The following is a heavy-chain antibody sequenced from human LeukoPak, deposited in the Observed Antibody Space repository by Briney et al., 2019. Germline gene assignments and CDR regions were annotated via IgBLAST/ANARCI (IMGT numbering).Heavy chain of an antibody. J-gene: IGHJ4*02. D-gene: IGHD1-26*01. Sequence: PSETLSLTCTVSGGSISSSSYYWGWIRQPPGKGLEWIGSIYYRGSTYCNPSLKSRVTISVDMSKNQFFLKLSSVTAADTAVYYCATEASDTSLLDYWGQGTLVTVSS. CDR2: IYYRGST. V-gene: IGHV4-39*07. CDR3: ATEASDTSLLDY. CDR1: GGSISSSSYY.